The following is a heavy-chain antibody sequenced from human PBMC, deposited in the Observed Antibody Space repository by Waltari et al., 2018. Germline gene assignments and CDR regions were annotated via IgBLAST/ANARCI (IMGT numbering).Heavy chain of an antibody. Sequence: QVQLVESGGGVVQPGRSLRLSCAASGFTFSSYGMHWVRQAPGKGLGWVAVISYDGSNKYYADSVKGRFTISRDNSKNTLYLQMNSLRAEDTAVYYCAKNGAYYDFWSGYPDYYYYYMDVWGKGTTVTISS. J-gene: IGHJ6*03. D-gene: IGHD3-3*01. CDR3: AKNGAYYDFWSGYPDYYYYYMDV. CDR1: GFTFSSYG. V-gene: IGHV3-30*18. CDR2: ISYDGSNK.